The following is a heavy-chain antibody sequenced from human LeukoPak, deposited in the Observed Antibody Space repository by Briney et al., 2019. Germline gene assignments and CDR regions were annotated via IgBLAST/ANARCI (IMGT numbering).Heavy chain of an antibody. CDR2: ISGSGGST. V-gene: IGHV3-23*01. CDR3: AKDRLFIAVAGTSDY. Sequence: GGALRLSCAASGFTFSSYAMSWVRQAPGKGLEWVSAISGSGGSTYYADSVKGRFTISRDNSKNTLYLQMNSLRAEDTAVYYCAKDRLFIAVAGTSDYWGQGTLVTVSS. CDR1: GFTFSSYA. J-gene: IGHJ4*02. D-gene: IGHD6-19*01.